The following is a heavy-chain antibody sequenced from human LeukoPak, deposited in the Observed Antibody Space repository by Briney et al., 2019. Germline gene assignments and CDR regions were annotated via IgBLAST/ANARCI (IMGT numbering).Heavy chain of an antibody. J-gene: IGHJ6*03. CDR2: IYYSGST. CDR1: GGSISSYY. V-gene: IGHV4-59*12. D-gene: IGHD6-13*01. CDR3: ARDLVRAAAGSYYMDV. Sequence: SETLSLTCTVSGGSISSYYWSWIRQPPGKGLEWIGYIYYSGSTNYNPSLKSRVTISVDTSKNQFSLKLSSVTAADTALYYCARDLVRAAAGSYYMDVWGKGTTVTVSS.